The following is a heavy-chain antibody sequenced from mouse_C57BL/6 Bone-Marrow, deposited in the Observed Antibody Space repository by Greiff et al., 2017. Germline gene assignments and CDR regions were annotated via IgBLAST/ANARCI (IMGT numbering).Heavy chain of an antibody. Sequence: QVQLQQPGAELVKPGASVKLSCKASGYTFTSYWMQWVKQRPGQGLEWIGEIDPSDSYTNYNQKFKGKATLTVDTSSSTAYMQLSSLTSDDSAVYYCAWRGWSFDYWGQGTTLTVSS. CDR2: IDPSDSYT. D-gene: IGHD2-3*01. J-gene: IGHJ2*01. CDR1: GYTFTSYW. CDR3: AWRGWSFDY. V-gene: IGHV1-50*01.